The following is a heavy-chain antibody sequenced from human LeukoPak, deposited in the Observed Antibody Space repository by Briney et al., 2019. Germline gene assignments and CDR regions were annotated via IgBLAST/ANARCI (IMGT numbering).Heavy chain of an antibody. CDR3: ATHHYYDSSGYEVIWFDP. CDR2: ISGSGGST. Sequence: PGGSLRLSCAASGFTFSSYAMSWVRQAPGKGLEWVSAISGSGGSTYYADSVKGRFTISRDNSKNTLYLQMNSLRAEDTAVYYCATHHYYDSSGYEVIWFDPWGQGTLVTVSS. V-gene: IGHV3-23*01. J-gene: IGHJ5*02. CDR1: GFTFSSYA. D-gene: IGHD3-22*01.